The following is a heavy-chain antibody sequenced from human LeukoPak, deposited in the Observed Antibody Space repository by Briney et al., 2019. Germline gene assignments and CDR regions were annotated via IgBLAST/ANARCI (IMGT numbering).Heavy chain of an antibody. CDR2: INPSGGST. Sequence: GASVTVSCKASGYTFTSYYMHWVRQAPGQGLEWMGIINPSGGSTSYAQKFQGRVTVTRDTSTSTVYMELSSLRSEDTAVYYCARVGIRFLEWLSTYYFDYWGQGTLVTVSS. J-gene: IGHJ4*02. D-gene: IGHD3-3*01. V-gene: IGHV1-46*01. CDR3: ARVGIRFLEWLSTYYFDY. CDR1: GYTFTSYY.